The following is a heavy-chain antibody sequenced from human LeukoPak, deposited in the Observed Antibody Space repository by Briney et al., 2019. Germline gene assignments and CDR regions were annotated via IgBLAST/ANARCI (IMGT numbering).Heavy chain of an antibody. V-gene: IGHV3-49*04. D-gene: IGHD2-15*01. Sequence: GGSLRLSCTASGFTFGDYAMSWVRQAPGKGLEWVGFIRSKAYGGTTEYAASVKGRFTISRDDSKSIAYLQMNSLKTEDTAVYYCTREEVVVVVAAVDYYYMDVWGKGTTVTVSS. CDR2: IRSKAYGGTT. CDR3: TREEVVVVVAAVDYYYMDV. CDR1: GFTFGDYA. J-gene: IGHJ6*03.